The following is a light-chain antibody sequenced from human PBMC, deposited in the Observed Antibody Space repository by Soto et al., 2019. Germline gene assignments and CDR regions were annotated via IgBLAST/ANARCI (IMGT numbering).Light chain of an antibody. CDR3: QQYNSYPLT. CDR2: KAS. V-gene: IGKV1-5*03. Sequence: QRAQSPSTMSPSVGDRVPITFRASQTISSWLAWYQQKPGKAPKLLIYKASSLESGVPSRFSGSGSGTEFTLTVSSLQPADFATYYCQQYNSYPLTFGGGTKVDI. J-gene: IGKJ4*01. CDR1: QTISSW.